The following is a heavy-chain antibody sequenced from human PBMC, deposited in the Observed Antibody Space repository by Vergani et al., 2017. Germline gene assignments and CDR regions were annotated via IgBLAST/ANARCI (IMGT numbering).Heavy chain of an antibody. CDR2: IYHSGST. Sequence: QLQLQESGSGLVKPSQTLSLTCAVSGGSISSGGYSWSWIRQPPGKGLEWIGYIYHSGSTYYNPSLKSRVTISVDRSKNQFSLKLSSVTAADTAVYYCARGHDSSGYYYDYWGQGTLVTVYS. D-gene: IGHD3-22*01. V-gene: IGHV4-30-2*01. J-gene: IGHJ4*02. CDR3: ARGHDSSGYYYDY. CDR1: GGSISSGGYS.